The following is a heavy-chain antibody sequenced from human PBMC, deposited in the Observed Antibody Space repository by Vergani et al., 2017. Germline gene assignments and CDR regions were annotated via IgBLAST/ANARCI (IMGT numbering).Heavy chain of an antibody. Sequence: QVQLVESGGGVVQPGRSLRLSCTSSGFTFSTYAMHWVRQAPGKGLEWVAIIYFDGSKKYYADSVKGRFTISRDNYRNTLDLILSSLRAEDTDIYYCGREGAYCGSTTCRKPSYVYYYHMDVWGEGTTVTVSS. D-gene: IGHD2-21*01. CDR3: GREGAYCGSTTCRKPSYVYYYHMDV. V-gene: IGHV3-33*01. CDR1: GFTFSTYA. CDR2: IYFDGSKK. J-gene: IGHJ6*03.